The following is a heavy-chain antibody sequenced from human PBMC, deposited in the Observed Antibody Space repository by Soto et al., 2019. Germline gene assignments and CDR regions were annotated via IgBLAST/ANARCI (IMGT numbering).Heavy chain of an antibody. Sequence: EVPLWESGGVLVQPGGSLRVSCAASGFAFSSYAMIWVRQAPGKGLEWVSGISDSGSNTYYADSVKGRFTISRDNTKNILYLQMDSLRVEDTAVYYCAKGHYGDYRVYLDSWGQGTLVTVSS. D-gene: IGHD4-17*01. CDR2: ISDSGSNT. CDR3: AKGHYGDYRVYLDS. CDR1: GFAFSSYA. V-gene: IGHV3-23*01. J-gene: IGHJ4*02.